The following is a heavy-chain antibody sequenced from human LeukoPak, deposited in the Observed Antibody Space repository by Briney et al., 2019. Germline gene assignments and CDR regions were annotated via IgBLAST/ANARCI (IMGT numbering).Heavy chain of an antibody. J-gene: IGHJ4*02. V-gene: IGHV3-9*01. CDR3: AKPSHSSGYSLAFDY. CDR2: ISWNSGSI. Sequence: PGGSLRLSCAASGFTFDDYAMHWVRQAPGKGLEWVSGISWNSGSIGYADSVKGRFTISRDNAKNSLYLQMNSLRAEDTALYYCAKPSHSSGYSLAFDYWGQGTLVTVSS. CDR1: GFTFDDYA. D-gene: IGHD3-22*01.